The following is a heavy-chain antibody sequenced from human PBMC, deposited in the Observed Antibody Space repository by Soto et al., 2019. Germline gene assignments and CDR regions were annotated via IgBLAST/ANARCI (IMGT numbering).Heavy chain of an antibody. CDR2: ISGSGGST. CDR3: AKDTRYSYGIFDY. V-gene: IGHV3-23*01. D-gene: IGHD5-18*01. J-gene: IGHJ4*02. Sequence: GGSLRLSCSASGFTFSSYAMSWVRQAPGKGLEWVSAISGSGGSTYYADSVKGRFTISRDNSKNTLYLQMNSLRAEYTAVYYCAKDTRYSYGIFDYWGQGTLVTVSS. CDR1: GFTFSSYA.